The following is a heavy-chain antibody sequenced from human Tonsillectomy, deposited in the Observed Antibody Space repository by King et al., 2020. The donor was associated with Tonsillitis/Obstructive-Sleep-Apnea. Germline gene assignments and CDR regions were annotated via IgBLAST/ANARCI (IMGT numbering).Heavy chain of an antibody. D-gene: IGHD2/OR15-2a*01. Sequence: VQLVESGGGLVKAGGSLRLSCAASGFTFSNAWMSWVRQAPGKGLEWVGRIKSKIDDGTTDYAAPVKGRFTISRDDSKNTLYLQINSLKSEDTAVYYCTRDRIKALALGYYYYMDFWGKGTTVTVSS. CDR1: GFTFSNAW. CDR2: IKSKIDDGTT. J-gene: IGHJ6*03. V-gene: IGHV3-15*01. CDR3: TRDRIKALALGYYYYMDF.